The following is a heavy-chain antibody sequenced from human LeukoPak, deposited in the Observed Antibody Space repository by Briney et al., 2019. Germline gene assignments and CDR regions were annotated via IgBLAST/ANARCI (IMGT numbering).Heavy chain of an antibody. CDR1: GGSFRGYY. J-gene: IGHJ5*02. CDR2: INHRGNT. CDR3: ARGRYCISTSCYDWFYP. V-gene: IGHV4-34*01. D-gene: IGHD2-2*01. Sequence: AETLSLTCAVYGGSFRGYYWSGIRQPPGKGVEWIGEINHRGNTNYSPSLKSRVTISVDTSKNQFSLKLSSVTAADTAVYYWARGRYCISTSCYDWFYPWGQGTLVTVSS.